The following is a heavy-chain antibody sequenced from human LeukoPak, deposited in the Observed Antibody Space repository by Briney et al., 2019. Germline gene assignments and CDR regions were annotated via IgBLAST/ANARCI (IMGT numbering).Heavy chain of an antibody. CDR1: GFTFRDYP. J-gene: IGHJ1*01. Sequence: PGGSLRLSCSASGFTFRDYPIHWVRQAPGEGLQYVSAISSAGGTTCYADSVRGRFTISRDNSKNTLYLQMSSLRAEDTALYYCVKVGDSGYGEYYQHWGQGTLVTVSS. D-gene: IGHD5-12*01. CDR2: ISSAGGTT. CDR3: VKVGDSGYGEYYQH. V-gene: IGHV3-64D*06.